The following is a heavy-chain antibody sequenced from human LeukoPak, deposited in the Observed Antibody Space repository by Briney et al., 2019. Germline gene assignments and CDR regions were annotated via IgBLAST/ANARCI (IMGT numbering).Heavy chain of an antibody. Sequence: GASVEVSCKASGGTFSSYAISWVRQAPGQGLEWMGGIIPIFGTANYAQKFQGRVTITADESTSTAYMELSSLRSEDTAVYYCARYGSETAVGWFDPWGQGTLVTVSS. CDR2: IIPIFGTA. CDR1: GGTFSSYA. J-gene: IGHJ5*02. V-gene: IGHV1-69*13. D-gene: IGHD3-10*01. CDR3: ARYGSETAVGWFDP.